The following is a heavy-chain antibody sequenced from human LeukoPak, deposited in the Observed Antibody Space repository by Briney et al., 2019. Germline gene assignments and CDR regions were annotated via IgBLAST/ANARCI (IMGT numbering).Heavy chain of an antibody. CDR3: ARIVVGATKGYYYYYYMDV. CDR2: IYTSGST. CDR1: GGSISSYY. J-gene: IGHJ6*03. V-gene: IGHV4-4*07. D-gene: IGHD1-26*01. Sequence: SETLSLTCTVSGGSISSYYWSWIRQPAGKGLEWIGRIYTSGSTNYNPSLKSRVTMSVDTSKNQFSLKLSSVTAADTAVYYCARIVVGATKGYYYYYYMDVWGKGTTVTISS.